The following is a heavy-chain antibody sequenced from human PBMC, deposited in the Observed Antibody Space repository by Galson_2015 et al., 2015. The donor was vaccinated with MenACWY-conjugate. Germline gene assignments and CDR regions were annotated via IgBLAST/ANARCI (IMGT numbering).Heavy chain of an antibody. CDR3: AHNGVYRQLGGNEYFQH. CDR2: IYWDDDK. D-gene: IGHD6-6*01. Sequence: PALVKPTQTLTLTCTFSGFSLSTSGVGVGWIRQPPGKALEWLALIYWDDDKRYSPSLKSRLTITKDTSKNQVVLTMTNMDPVDTATYYCAHNGVYRQLGGNEYFQHWGQGTLVTVSS. J-gene: IGHJ1*01. CDR1: GFSLSTSGVG. V-gene: IGHV2-5*02.